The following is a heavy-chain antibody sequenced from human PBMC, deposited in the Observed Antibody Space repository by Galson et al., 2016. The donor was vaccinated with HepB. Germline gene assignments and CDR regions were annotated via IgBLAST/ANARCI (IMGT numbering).Heavy chain of an antibody. J-gene: IGHJ3*02. D-gene: IGHD3-9*01. Sequence: SLRLSCAASGFTFSSYSMNWVRQAPGKGLEWVSSISSSSSYIYYADSVKGRFTTSRDNAKNSLYLQMNSLRAEDTAVYYCARALRYFDWSLTRKASAFDIWGQGTMVTVSS. CDR2: ISSSSSYI. V-gene: IGHV3-21*01. CDR1: GFTFSSYS. CDR3: ARALRYFDWSLTRKASAFDI.